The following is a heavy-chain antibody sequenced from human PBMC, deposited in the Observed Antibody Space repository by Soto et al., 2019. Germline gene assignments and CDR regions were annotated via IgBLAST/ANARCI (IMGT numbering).Heavy chain of an antibody. Sequence: SETLSLTCTVSGGSISSGGYYWSWIRQHPGKSLEWIGYIYHSGSTYYNPSLKSRVTISVDRSKNQFSLKLSSVTAADTAVYYCARGVTTVTTIDYWGQGTLVTVSS. V-gene: IGHV4-30-2*01. D-gene: IGHD4-17*01. CDR3: ARGVTTVTTIDY. CDR1: GGSISSGGYY. CDR2: IYHSGST. J-gene: IGHJ4*02.